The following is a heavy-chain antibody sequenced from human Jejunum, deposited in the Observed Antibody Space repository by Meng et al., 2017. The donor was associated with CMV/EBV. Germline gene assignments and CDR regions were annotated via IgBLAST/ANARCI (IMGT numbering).Heavy chain of an antibody. CDR3: ARDGRFLDWLLVDPQFFGLDV. J-gene: IGHJ6*02. D-gene: IGHD3/OR15-3a*01. Sequence: GISWVRQARGQGLEWMGWISAKNGKINYAQKFQGRVTMTTDSPTSTTYMELRGLRSDDTAAYYCARDGRFLDWLLVDPQFFGLDVWGQGTTVTVSS. CDR2: ISAKNGKI. V-gene: IGHV1-18*01. CDR1: G.